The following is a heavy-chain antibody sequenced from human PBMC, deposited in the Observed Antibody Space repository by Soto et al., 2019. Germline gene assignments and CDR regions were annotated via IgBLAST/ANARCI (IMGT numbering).Heavy chain of an antibody. D-gene: IGHD2-2*01. J-gene: IGHJ6*02. CDR2: IIPIPGTA. V-gene: IGHV1-69*01. CDR3: ARSQGSSTSLEIYYYYYYGMDV. CDR1: GGTFSSYA. Sequence: QVQLVQSGAEVKKPGSSVKVSCKASGGTFSSYAISWVRQAPGQGLEWMGGIIPIPGTANYAQNFQGRVTITADESTSTAYMELSSPRSEDTAVYYCARSQGSSTSLEIYYYYYYGMDVWGQGTTVTVSS.